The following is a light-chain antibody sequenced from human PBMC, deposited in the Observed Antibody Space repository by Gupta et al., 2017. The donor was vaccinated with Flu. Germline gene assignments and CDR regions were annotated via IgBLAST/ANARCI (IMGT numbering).Light chain of an antibody. Sequence: LSLSPGERATLSCRASQSVGTCLAWHQQQPGQAPRLLILDESHRATDIPARFIGSGSGTDFTLTISSLEPEDFAVYYCQQRRSWTYLTFGGGTKVEI. V-gene: IGKV3-11*01. CDR3: QQRRSWTYLT. J-gene: IGKJ4*01. CDR2: DES. CDR1: QSVGTC.